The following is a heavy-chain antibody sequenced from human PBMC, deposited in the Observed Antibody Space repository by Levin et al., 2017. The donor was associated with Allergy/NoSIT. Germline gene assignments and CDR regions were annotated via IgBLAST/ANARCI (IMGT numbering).Heavy chain of an antibody. CDR3: ARAYYYDSSGYPIPDY. CDR1: GGSISSYY. CDR2: IYYSGST. J-gene: IGHJ4*02. D-gene: IGHD3-22*01. V-gene: IGHV4-59*01. Sequence: SQTLSLTCTVSGGSISSYYWSWIRQPPGKGLEWIGYIYYSGSTNYNPSLKSRVTISVDTSKNQFSLKLSSVTAADTAVYYCARAYYYDSSGYPIPDYWGQGTLVTVSS.